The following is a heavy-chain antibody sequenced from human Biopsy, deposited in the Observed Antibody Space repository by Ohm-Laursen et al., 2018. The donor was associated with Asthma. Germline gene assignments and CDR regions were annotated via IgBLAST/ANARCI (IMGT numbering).Heavy chain of an antibody. D-gene: IGHD2-8*02. CDR2: INAGNGKL. Sequence: ASVKVSCKAPGYTFTHYAIHWLRQAPGQRPEWMGWINAGNGKLEYSGKFQGRVTITRDTSATTAYMELSSLTSGDTAVYYCARDGNWCRLRNCSPPGYWFDPWGQGTLVTVSS. CDR1: GYTFTHYA. V-gene: IGHV1-3*01. CDR3: ARDGNWCRLRNCSPPGYWFDP. J-gene: IGHJ5*02.